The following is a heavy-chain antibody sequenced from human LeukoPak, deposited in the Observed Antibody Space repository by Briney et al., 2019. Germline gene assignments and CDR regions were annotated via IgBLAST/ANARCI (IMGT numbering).Heavy chain of an antibody. CDR1: GYTFTSYY. D-gene: IGHD1-26*01. V-gene: IGHV1-2*02. CDR3: ARLQVGATGYAFDI. J-gene: IGHJ3*02. CDR2: INPNSGGT. Sequence: ASVKVSCKASGYTFTSYYMHWVRQAPGQGLEWMGWINPNSGGTNYAQKFQGRVTMTRDTSTSTVYMELSSLRSEDTAVYYCARLQVGATGYAFDIWGQGTMVTVSS.